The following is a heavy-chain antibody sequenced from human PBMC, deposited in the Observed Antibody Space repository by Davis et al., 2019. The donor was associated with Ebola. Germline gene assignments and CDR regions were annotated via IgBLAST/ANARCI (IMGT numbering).Heavy chain of an antibody. D-gene: IGHD2-15*01. Sequence: GGSLRLSCAASGFTFSGYTMNWVRQAPGKGLEWVSSITGSGLYIYYAAALKGRFTISRDNSIHTLYLQMSSLRAEDTAIYYCARDHSMYYFDYWGPGTLVTVSS. CDR3: ARDHSMYYFDY. J-gene: IGHJ4*02. V-gene: IGHV3-21*01. CDR1: GFTFSGYT. CDR2: ITGSGLYI.